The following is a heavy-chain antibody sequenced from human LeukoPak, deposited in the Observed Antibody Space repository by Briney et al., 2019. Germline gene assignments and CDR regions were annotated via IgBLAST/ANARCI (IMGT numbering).Heavy chain of an antibody. V-gene: IGHV4-4*07. CDR3: XXXXXXXXXXXXXFGYYYYYMDV. Sequence: PSETLSLTCTVSGGSISSYYWSWIRQPAGKGLEWIGRIYTSGSTNYNPSLKSRVTMSVDTSKNQFSLKLSSVTAADTAVYYCXXXXXXXXXXXXXFGYYYYYMDVWGKGTTVTISS. J-gene: IGHJ6*03. D-gene: IGHD3-16*01. CDR2: IYTSGST. CDR1: GGSISSYY.